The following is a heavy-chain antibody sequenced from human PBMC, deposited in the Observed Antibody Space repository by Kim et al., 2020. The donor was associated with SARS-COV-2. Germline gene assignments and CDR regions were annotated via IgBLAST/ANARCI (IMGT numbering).Heavy chain of an antibody. CDR1: GDSISSGHYY. J-gene: IGHJ3*01. D-gene: IGHD5-12*01. Sequence: SETLSLTCTVSGDSISSGHYYWAWLRQPPGKGLEWIGNFYYSGTSYYHPSLKSRVTISVDTSKNQFSLKLSSVTAADTAVYYCARLPRGAFDVWGQGTLVTVSS. V-gene: IGHV4-39*01. CDR3: ARLPRGAFDV. CDR2: FYYSGTS.